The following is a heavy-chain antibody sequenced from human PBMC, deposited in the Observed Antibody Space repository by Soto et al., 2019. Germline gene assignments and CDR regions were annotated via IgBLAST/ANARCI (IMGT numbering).Heavy chain of an antibody. V-gene: IGHV1-69*13. Sequence: SVKVSCKASGGTFSSYAISWVRQAPGQGLEWMGGIIPIFGTANYAQKFQGRVTITADESTSTAYMELSSLRSEDTAVYYCARAPQPAAIHDAGYYYYGMAVWGQGTTVTVSS. D-gene: IGHD2-2*02. CDR2: IIPIFGTA. CDR3: ARAPQPAAIHDAGYYYYGMAV. CDR1: GGTFSSYA. J-gene: IGHJ6*02.